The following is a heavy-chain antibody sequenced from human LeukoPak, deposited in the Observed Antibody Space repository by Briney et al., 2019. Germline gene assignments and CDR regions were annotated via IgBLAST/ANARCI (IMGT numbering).Heavy chain of an antibody. D-gene: IGHD5-24*01. V-gene: IGHV1-69*13. CDR1: GYTFTSCA. J-gene: IGHJ6*03. CDR3: AREEVNSPYYMDV. CDR2: IIPIFGTA. Sequence: SVKVSCKASGYTFTSCAISWVRQAPGQGLEWMGGIIPIFGTANYAQKFQGRVTITADESTSTAYMELSSLRSEDTAVYYCAREEVNSPYYMDVWGKGTTVTISS.